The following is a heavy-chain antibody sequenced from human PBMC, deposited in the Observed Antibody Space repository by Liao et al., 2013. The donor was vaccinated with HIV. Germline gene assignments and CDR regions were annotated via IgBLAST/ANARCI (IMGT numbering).Heavy chain of an antibody. Sequence: QVQLQQWGAGLLKPSETLSLTCAVYGGSFSGYYWSWIRQPPGKGLEWIGEINHSGSANYNPSLKSRVTLSVDTSKNQFSLKVTSVTAADTAVYYCARGRGTSAFDIWGQGTMVTVSS. CDR2: INHSGSA. V-gene: IGHV4-34*01. J-gene: IGHJ3*02. D-gene: IGHD1-1*01. CDR3: ARGRGTSAFDI. CDR1: GGSFSGYY.